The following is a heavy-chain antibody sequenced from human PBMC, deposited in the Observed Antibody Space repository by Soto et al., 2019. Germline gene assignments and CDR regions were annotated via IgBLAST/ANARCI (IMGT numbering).Heavy chain of an antibody. CDR1: GGSISSGGYY. V-gene: IGHV4-31*03. CDR2: IYYSGST. J-gene: IGHJ5*02. D-gene: IGHD3-3*01. CDR3: ARGGITIFGVVINTKNWFDP. Sequence: SETLSLTCTVSGGSISSGGYYWSWIRQHPGKGLEWIGYIYYSGSTYYNPSLKSRVTISVDTSKNQFSLKLSSVTAADTAVYYCARGGITIFGVVINTKNWFDPWGQGTLVTVSS.